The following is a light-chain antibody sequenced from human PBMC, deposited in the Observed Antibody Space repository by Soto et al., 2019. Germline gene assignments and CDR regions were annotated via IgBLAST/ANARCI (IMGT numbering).Light chain of an antibody. CDR3: QQYFEWPPTT. CDR2: GAS. J-gene: IGKJ1*01. Sequence: PGERATLSCWASETVATNLAWYQQKPGQTPRLLISGASTRAAGISDRFRGSGSGTEFTLTISSLRSADSAIHYCQQYFEWPPTTFGQGTKVEI. V-gene: IGKV3-15*01. CDR1: ETVATN.